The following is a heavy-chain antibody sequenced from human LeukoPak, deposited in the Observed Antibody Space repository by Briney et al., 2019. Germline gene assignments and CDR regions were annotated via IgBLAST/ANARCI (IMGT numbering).Heavy chain of an antibody. CDR3: AKKPQDYINYYFDY. CDR1: GFTFSSYA. V-gene: IGHV3-23*01. Sequence: GGSLRLSCAASGFTFSSYAMSWVRQAPGKGLEWVPAISGSGCNTYYPDSVKGRFTISRDNSKNTLYLQMNILRAEDTAVYYCAKKPQDYINYYFDYWGQGTLVTVSS. J-gene: IGHJ4*02. D-gene: IGHD4-11*01. CDR2: ISGSGCNT.